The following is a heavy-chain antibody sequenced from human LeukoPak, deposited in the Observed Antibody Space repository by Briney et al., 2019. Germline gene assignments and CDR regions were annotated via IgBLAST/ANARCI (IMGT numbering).Heavy chain of an antibody. V-gene: IGHV4-34*01. J-gene: IGHJ4*02. CDR1: GGSFSGYY. CDR3: SRVRFYGARRPLDY. CDR2: INHSGST. Sequence: PSETLSLTCAVYGGSFSGYYWSWIRQPPGKGLEWIGEINHSGSTNYNPSLKSRVTISVDTSKNQCSLKLSSVTAADTAVYYCSRVRFYGARRPLDYWGQGTLVTVSS. D-gene: IGHD4-17*01.